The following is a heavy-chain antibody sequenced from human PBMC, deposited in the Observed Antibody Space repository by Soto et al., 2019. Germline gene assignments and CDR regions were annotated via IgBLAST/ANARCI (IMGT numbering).Heavy chain of an antibody. D-gene: IGHD6-6*01. Sequence: GASVKISCKASGYTFTGYYMHWVRQAPGQGLEWMGWINPNSGGTNYAQKFQGWVTMTRDTSISTAYMELSRLRSDDTAVYYCARERQLVDAGYGMEVWGKGTKVTVSS. J-gene: IGHJ6*04. CDR2: INPNSGGT. CDR1: GYTFTGYY. V-gene: IGHV1-2*04. CDR3: ARERQLVDAGYGMEV.